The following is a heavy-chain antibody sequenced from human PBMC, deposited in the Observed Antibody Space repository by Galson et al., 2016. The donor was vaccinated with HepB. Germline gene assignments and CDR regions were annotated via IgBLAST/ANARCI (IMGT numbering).Heavy chain of an antibody. CDR1: GYTFTGYY. J-gene: IGHJ4*02. CDR3: ARDDQGSNFFARYYFDY. V-gene: IGHV1-2*02. D-gene: IGHD3-3*01. Sequence: SVKVSCKASGYTFTGYYMHWVRQAPGQGLEWMGWINVNSGGTSYAQKFQGRVTLTRDTSISTAYMELSRLSSDDTAVYFCARDDQGSNFFARYYFDYWGQGTPVTVSS. CDR2: INVNSGGT.